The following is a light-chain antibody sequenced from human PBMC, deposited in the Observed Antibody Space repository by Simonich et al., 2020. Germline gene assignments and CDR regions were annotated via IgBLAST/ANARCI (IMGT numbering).Light chain of an antibody. CDR2: DAS. J-gene: IGKJ2*01. CDR1: QSVSSSY. Sequence: EIVLTQSPGTLSLSPGERATLSCRASQSVSSSYLAWDQQKPGLAPRLLIYDASSRATGIPDRFSGSGSGTDFTLTISRLEPEDFAVYYCQQYGSSPKTFGQGTKLEIK. V-gene: IGKV3D-20*01. CDR3: QQYGSSPKT.